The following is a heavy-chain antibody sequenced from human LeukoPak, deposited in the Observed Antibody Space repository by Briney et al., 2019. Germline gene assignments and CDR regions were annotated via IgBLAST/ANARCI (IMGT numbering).Heavy chain of an antibody. CDR1: GYTFTSYY. CDR2: INPSGGST. D-gene: IGHD3-3*01. Sequence: ASVKVSCMASGYTFTSYYMHWVRQAPGQGLEWMGIINPSGGSTSYAQKFQGRVTMTRDTSTSTVYMELSSLRSEDTAVYYCARDGVLRFLEWSGDWFDPWGQGTLVTVSS. J-gene: IGHJ5*02. V-gene: IGHV1-46*01. CDR3: ARDGVLRFLEWSGDWFDP.